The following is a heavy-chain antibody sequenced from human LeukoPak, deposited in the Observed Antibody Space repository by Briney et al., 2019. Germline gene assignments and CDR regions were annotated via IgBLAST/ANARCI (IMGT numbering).Heavy chain of an antibody. D-gene: IGHD3-10*01. V-gene: IGHV4-59*01. CDR3: ARASVLLSADF. J-gene: IGHJ4*02. CDR2: IYSSGST. Sequence: PSETLSLTCTVSGGFIGSFYWSWIRQPPGKGLEWIGNIYSSGSTNYNPSLKSRVTISVDTSKNQFSLRLTSVTAADTAVYYCARASVLLSADFWGQGTLVTDSS. CDR1: GGFIGSFY.